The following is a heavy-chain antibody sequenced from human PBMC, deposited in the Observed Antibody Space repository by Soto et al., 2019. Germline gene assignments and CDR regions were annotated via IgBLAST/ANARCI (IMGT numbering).Heavy chain of an antibody. CDR2: ISAYNGNT. D-gene: IGHD1-20*01. CDR1: GYTFTNYV. J-gene: IGHJ5*02. CDR3: ARRPANNPDNWFDP. V-gene: IGHV1-18*01. Sequence: QVQLVQSGAEVKKPGASVKVSCKASGYTFTNYVISWVRQAPGQGLEYMGWISAYNGNTNYVQKLQGRATMTTDTSTSTAYMELRSLRSDDTAVYYCARRPANNPDNWFDPWGQGTLVTVSS.